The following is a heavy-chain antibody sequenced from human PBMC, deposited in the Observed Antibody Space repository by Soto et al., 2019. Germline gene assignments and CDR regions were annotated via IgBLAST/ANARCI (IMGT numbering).Heavy chain of an antibody. V-gene: IGHV4-59*02. CDR2: TSYTGNT. D-gene: IGHD2-15*01. J-gene: IGHJ5*02. Sequence: SETLYLTCFVSGGSVTSHHWSWIRQFAGQGLEWIADTSYTGNTNYNPSLQSRVTISLDTSKNQLSLKLTSMTAADTAVYYCARDMHGGFTHYFDPWGQGTLVTVSS. CDR3: ARDMHGGFTHYFDP. CDR1: GGSVTSHH.